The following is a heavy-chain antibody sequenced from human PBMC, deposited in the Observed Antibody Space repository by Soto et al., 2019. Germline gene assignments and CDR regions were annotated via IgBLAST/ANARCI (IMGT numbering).Heavy chain of an antibody. CDR2: ISSSSSTI. V-gene: IGHV3-48*01. Sequence: EVQLVESGGGLVQPGGSLRLSCAASGFTFSSYSMNWVRQAPGKGLEWVSYISSSSSTIYYADSVKGRFTISRDNAKNSLYLQMNSLRAEDTAVFYCARDHFSDSAMDVWGQGTTVTVSS. J-gene: IGHJ6*02. CDR3: ARDHFSDSAMDV. D-gene: IGHD2-21*02. CDR1: GFTFSSYS.